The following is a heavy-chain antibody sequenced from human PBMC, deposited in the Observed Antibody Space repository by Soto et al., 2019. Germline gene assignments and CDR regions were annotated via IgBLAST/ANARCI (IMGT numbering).Heavy chain of an antibody. V-gene: IGHV4-39*01. D-gene: IGHD2-15*01. CDR1: GGSISSSSYY. Sequence: SETLSLTCTVSGGSISSSSYYWGWIRQPPGKGLEWIGSIYYSGSTYYNPSLKSRVTISVDTSKNQFSLKLSSVTAADTAVYYCATLHPIVVVVAATPEYFQHWGQGTLVTVSS. CDR3: ATLHPIVVVVAATPEYFQH. CDR2: IYYSGST. J-gene: IGHJ1*01.